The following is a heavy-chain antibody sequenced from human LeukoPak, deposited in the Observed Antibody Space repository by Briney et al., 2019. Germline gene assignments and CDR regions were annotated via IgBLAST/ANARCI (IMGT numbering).Heavy chain of an antibody. V-gene: IGHV1-2*06. D-gene: IGHD3-22*01. J-gene: IGHJ4*02. Sequence: ASVKVSCKASGYTFTGYYMHWVRQAPGQGLEWMGRINPNSGGTNYAQKFQGRVTMTRDTSISTAYMELSRLRSDDMAVYYCASHYYDSSGQHDDWGQGTLVTVSS. CDR3: ASHYYDSSGQHDD. CDR2: INPNSGGT. CDR1: GYTFTGYY.